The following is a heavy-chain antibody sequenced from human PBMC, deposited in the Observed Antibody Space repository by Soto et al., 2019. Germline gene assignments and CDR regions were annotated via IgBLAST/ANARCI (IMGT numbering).Heavy chain of an antibody. CDR3: ARGLDYDFWSGYYTLHDAFDI. Sequence: GGSLRLSCAASGFTFSSYWMSWVRQAPGKGLEWVANIKQDGSEKYYVDSVKGRFTISRDNAKNSLYLQMNSLRAEDTAVYYCARGLDYDFWSGYYTLHDAFDIWGQGTMVTVSS. CDR2: IKQDGSEK. V-gene: IGHV3-7*01. J-gene: IGHJ3*02. D-gene: IGHD3-3*01. CDR1: GFTFSSYW.